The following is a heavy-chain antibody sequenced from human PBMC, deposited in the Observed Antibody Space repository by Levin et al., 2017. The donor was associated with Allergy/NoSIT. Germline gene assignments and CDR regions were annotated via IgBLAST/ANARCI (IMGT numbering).Heavy chain of an antibody. CDR1: GGSISSGGYS. CDR2: IYLSGST. CDR3: ARVAGYSYGYYFDY. J-gene: IGHJ4*02. D-gene: IGHD5-18*01. V-gene: IGHV4-30-2*01. Sequence: ASETLSLTCAVSGGSISSGGYSWSWIRQPPGKGLEWIGNIYLSGSTNDNPSLKSRVTMSVDRAKNQFSLKLSYVTAADTAVYYCARVAGYSYGYYFDYWGPGALVTVSS.